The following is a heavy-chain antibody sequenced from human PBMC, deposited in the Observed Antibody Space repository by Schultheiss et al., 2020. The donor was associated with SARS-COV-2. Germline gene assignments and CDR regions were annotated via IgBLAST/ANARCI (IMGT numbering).Heavy chain of an antibody. Sequence: SETLSLTCTVSGGSISSYYWSWIRQPPGKGLEWIGEINHSGSTNYNPSLKSRVTISVDTSKNQFSLKLSSVTAADTAVYYCASSGDLIWRNWFDPWGQGTLVTVSS. D-gene: IGHD4-17*01. CDR3: ASSGDLIWRNWFDP. CDR2: INHSGST. CDR1: GGSISSYY. J-gene: IGHJ5*02. V-gene: IGHV4-59*01.